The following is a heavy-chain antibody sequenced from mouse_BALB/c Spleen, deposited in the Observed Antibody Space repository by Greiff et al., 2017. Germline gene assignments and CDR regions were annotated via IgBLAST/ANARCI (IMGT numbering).Heavy chain of an antibody. CDR3: ARGSNWVDY. CDR1: GYTFTSYW. Sequence: QVQLQQSGAELAKPGASVKMSCKASGYTFTSYWMHWVKQRPGQGLEWIGYINPSTGYTEYNQKFKDKATLTADKSSSTAYMQLSSLTSEDSAVYYCARGSNWVDYWGQGTTLTVSS. V-gene: IGHV1-7*01. J-gene: IGHJ2*01. CDR2: INPSTGYT. D-gene: IGHD4-1*01.